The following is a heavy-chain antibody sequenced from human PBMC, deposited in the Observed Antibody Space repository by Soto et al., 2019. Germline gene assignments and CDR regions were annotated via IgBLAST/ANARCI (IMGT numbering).Heavy chain of an antibody. CDR2: ISTYNGNT. J-gene: IGHJ5*02. CDR3: ARGFRVAATRWWFDP. V-gene: IGHV1-18*01. D-gene: IGHD2-15*01. Sequence: QVQLVQSGAEVKKPGASVKVSCKASGYTFTSYDISWVRQAPGHGLEWMGWISTYNGNTNYAQKRQGRVTMTTDTSTSTAYMELRSLRSDDTAVYYCARGFRVAATRWWFDPWGQGTLVTVSS. CDR1: GYTFTSYD.